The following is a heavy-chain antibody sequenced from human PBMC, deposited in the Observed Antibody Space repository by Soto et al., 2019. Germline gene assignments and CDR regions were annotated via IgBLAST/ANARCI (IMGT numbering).Heavy chain of an antibody. CDR1: GFTFTSYP. D-gene: IGHD1-26*01. CDR3: AREYYSDTTWIDY. J-gene: IGHJ4*02. CDR2: VHPYEGTT. V-gene: IGHV1-18*04. Sequence: ASVKVSCKTSGFTFTSYPFSWVRQAPGQGLEWLAWVHPYEGTTKVAHQFRDRLTLTTDTSAATVFMELTRLTSDDTAVYFCAREYYSDTTWIDYGGQGTLVTVSS.